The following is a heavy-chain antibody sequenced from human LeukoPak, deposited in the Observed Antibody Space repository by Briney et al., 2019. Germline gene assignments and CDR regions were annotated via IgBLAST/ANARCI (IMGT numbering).Heavy chain of an antibody. CDR3: ARLGYCSGNSCPTSYYNWFDP. CDR2: ISPYNGNT. CDR1: GYTFIHSG. Sequence: GASVKVSCKPSGYTFIHSGIIWGRQAPGQGLEWMGWISPYNGNTIYEHRLQGRVTMTTDTSTSTAYMELRSLRSDDTAVYYCARLGYCSGNSCPTSYYNWFDPWGQGTLVTVSS. D-gene: IGHD2-15*01. V-gene: IGHV1-18*01. J-gene: IGHJ5*02.